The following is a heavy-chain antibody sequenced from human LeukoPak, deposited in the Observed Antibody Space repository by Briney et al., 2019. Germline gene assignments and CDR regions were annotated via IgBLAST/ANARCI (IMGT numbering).Heavy chain of an antibody. J-gene: IGHJ3*02. CDR1: GFTFSSYA. CDR3: AKDHRDIVATTWGAFDI. D-gene: IGHD5-12*01. Sequence: GGSLRLSCAASGFTFSSYAMSWVRQAPGKGLEWVSAISGSGGSTYYADSVKGQFTISRDNSKNTLYLQMNSLRTEDTAVYYCAKDHRDIVATTWGAFDIWGQGTMVTVSS. CDR2: ISGSGGST. V-gene: IGHV3-23*01.